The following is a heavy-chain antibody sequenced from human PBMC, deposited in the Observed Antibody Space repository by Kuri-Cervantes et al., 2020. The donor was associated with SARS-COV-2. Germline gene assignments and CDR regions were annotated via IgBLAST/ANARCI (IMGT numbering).Heavy chain of an antibody. V-gene: IGHV5-51*01. J-gene: IGHJ2*01. D-gene: IGHD3-3*01. CDR1: GYSFTSDW. Sequence: GGSLRLSCKGSGYSFTSDWIGWVRQMPGKGLEWMGINYPADSDTRYSPSFQGQVNISADKSISTAYLQWGSLKASDTAVYYCARDERDYDFWSGYYKDANWYFDLWGRGTLVTVSS. CDR2: NYPADSDT. CDR3: ARDERDYDFWSGYYKDANWYFDL.